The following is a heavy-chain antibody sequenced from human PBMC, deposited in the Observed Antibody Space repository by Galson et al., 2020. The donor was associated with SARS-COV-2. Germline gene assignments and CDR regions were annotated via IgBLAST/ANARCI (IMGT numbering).Heavy chain of an antibody. CDR1: AFTFGDDY. V-gene: IGHV3-11*01. Sequence: GGSLRLSCAASAFTFGDDYMSWIRQAPGKGLEWVSYISSSGSIMHYAASVKGRFTVSRDNAKKSLYLQMNSLRAEDTAVYYCARESHSGFSDYGDWGQGTLVTVSS. CDR2: ISSSGSIM. D-gene: IGHD5-12*01. CDR3: ARESHSGFSDYGD. J-gene: IGHJ4*02.